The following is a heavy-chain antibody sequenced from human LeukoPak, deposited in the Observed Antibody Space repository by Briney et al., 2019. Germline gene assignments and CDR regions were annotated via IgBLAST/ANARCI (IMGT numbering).Heavy chain of an antibody. D-gene: IGHD1-26*01. Sequence: GGSLRLSCAASGFTFTNYWMHWVRQAPGEGLVWVSRINSDGSATRYADSVKGRFTISRDNAKNTVFLQMNSLRTEDTAVYYCARDRGALDYWGQGTLVTVSS. J-gene: IGHJ4*02. CDR3: ARDRGALDY. CDR2: INSDGSAT. CDR1: GFTFTNYW. V-gene: IGHV3-74*01.